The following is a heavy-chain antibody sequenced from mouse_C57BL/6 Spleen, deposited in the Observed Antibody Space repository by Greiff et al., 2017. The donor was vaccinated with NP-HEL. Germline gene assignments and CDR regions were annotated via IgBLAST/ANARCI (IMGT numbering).Heavy chain of an antibody. CDR3: ARPHYGTLGFAY. CDR2: ISSGSSTI. CDR1: GFTFSDYG. V-gene: IGHV5-17*01. J-gene: IGHJ3*01. D-gene: IGHD1-1*01. Sequence: EVHLVESGGGLVKPGGSLKLSCAASGFTFSDYGMHWVRQAPEKGLEWVAYISSGSSTIYYADTVKGRFTISRDNAKNTLFLQMTSLRSEDSAMYYCARPHYGTLGFAYWGQGTLVTVSA.